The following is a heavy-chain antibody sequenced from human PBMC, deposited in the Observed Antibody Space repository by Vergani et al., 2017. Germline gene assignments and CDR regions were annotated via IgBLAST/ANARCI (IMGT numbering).Heavy chain of an antibody. D-gene: IGHD3-22*01. J-gene: IGHJ3*02. CDR3: ARVYGYYYDSSGKGAFDI. Sequence: QVQLVQSGAEVKKPGASVKVSCKASGYTFTGYYMHWVRQAPGQGLEWMGWINPNSGGTNYAQKFQGRVTMTRDTSISTAYMELSRLRSDDTAVYYCARVYGYYYDSSGKGAFDIWGQGTMVTVSS. V-gene: IGHV1-2*02. CDR1: GYTFTGYY. CDR2: INPNSGGT.